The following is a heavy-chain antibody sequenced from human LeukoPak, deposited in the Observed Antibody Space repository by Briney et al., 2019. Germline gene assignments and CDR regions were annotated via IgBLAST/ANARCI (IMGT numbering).Heavy chain of an antibody. Sequence: SETLSLTCAVATDSFSSHYWSWVRQPPGKGLEWIGYISYIGSTNYNPSLKSRVTISIDTSKNQFSLRLRSVTAADTAVYYCARDLITVTKGFDIWGQGTMVSVSS. CDR1: TDSFSSHY. CDR3: ARDLITVTKGFDI. CDR2: ISYIGST. V-gene: IGHV4-59*11. D-gene: IGHD4-17*01. J-gene: IGHJ3*02.